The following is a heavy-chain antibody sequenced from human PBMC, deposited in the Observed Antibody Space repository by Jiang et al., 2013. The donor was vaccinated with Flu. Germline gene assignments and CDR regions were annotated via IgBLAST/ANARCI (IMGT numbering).Heavy chain of an antibody. CDR3: ARITLTGAPNWFDP. CDR2: IFSNDEK. CDR1: GFSLSNARMG. D-gene: IGHD7-27*01. V-gene: IGHV2-26*01. Sequence: KPTQTLTLTCTVSGFSLSNARMGVSWIRQPPGKALEGLAHIFSNDEKSYSTSLKSRLTISKDTSKSQVVLTMTNMDPVDTATYYCARITLTGAPNWFDPWGQGTLVTVSS. J-gene: IGHJ5*02.